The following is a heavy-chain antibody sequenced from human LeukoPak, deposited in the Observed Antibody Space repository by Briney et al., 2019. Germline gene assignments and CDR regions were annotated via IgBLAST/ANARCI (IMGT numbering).Heavy chain of an antibody. CDR3: ARDDRYCSSTSCEYYYHYYGMDV. CDR1: GFTFSSYS. V-gene: IGHV3-21*01. CDR2: ISSSSSHI. J-gene: IGHJ6*02. D-gene: IGHD2-2*01. Sequence: GGSLRLSCAASGFTFSSYSMNWVRQAPGKGLEWVSSISSSSSHIYYADSVKGRFTISRDNAKNSLYLQMNSLRAEDTAVYYCARDDRYCSSTSCEYYYHYYGMDVWGQGTTVTVSS.